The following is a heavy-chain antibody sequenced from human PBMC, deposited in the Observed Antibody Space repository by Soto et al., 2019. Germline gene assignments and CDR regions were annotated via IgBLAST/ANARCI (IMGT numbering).Heavy chain of an antibody. V-gene: IGHV1-69*12. CDR3: ARGDATKIVVTTYYGMDV. CDR2: IIPVFGTP. CDR1: GGSLSNYG. Sequence: QVQLVQSGAEVKKPGSSVKVSCKASGGSLSNYGISWVRQAPGQGLEWMGAIIPVFGTPNYAQKFQDRVTITADESTTPLYMEVRSRTAEDTAVYYCARGDATKIVVTTYYGMDVWGQGTTVTVSS. J-gene: IGHJ6*02. D-gene: IGHD3-22*01.